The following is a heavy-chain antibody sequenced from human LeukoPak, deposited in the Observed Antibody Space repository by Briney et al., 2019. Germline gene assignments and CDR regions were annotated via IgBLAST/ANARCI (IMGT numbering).Heavy chain of an antibody. Sequence: GGSLRLSCAASGFTFSSYSMNWVRQAPGKGLEWVSSISSSSSYIYYADSVKGRFTISRDNAKNSLYLQMNSLRAEDTAVYYCARDRLLWFGEFWGQGTLVTVSS. CDR2: ISSSSSYI. D-gene: IGHD3-10*01. CDR1: GFTFSSYS. V-gene: IGHV3-21*01. CDR3: ARDRLLWFGEF. J-gene: IGHJ4*02.